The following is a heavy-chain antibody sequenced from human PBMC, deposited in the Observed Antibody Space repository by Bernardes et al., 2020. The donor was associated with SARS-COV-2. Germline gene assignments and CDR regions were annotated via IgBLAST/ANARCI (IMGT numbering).Heavy chain of an antibody. CDR1: GFNFSIFG. V-gene: IGHV3-33*01. Sequence: GGSLRLSCAASGFNFSIFGMNWVRQAPGKGLEWVAIIWSDGSKNSYADSVKGRFTISRDNSMNTLYLHINSLRAEDTAIYFCARGNGPLSSWGQGTLVAVS. CDR3: ARGNGPLSS. CDR2: IWSDGSKN. J-gene: IGHJ5*02.